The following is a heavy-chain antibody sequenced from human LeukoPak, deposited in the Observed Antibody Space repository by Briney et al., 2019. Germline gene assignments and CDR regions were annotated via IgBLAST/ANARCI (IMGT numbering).Heavy chain of an antibody. CDR1: GFTFSSYA. Sequence: GGSLRLSCAASGFTFSSYAMSWVRQAPGKGLEWVSAISGSGGSTYYADSVKGRFTISRDNSKNTLYLQMNSLRAGDTAVYYCAKDEGLAAAFRGYYYYGMDVWGQGTTVTVSS. D-gene: IGHD2-15*01. J-gene: IGHJ6*02. CDR2: ISGSGGST. V-gene: IGHV3-23*01. CDR3: AKDEGLAAAFRGYYYYGMDV.